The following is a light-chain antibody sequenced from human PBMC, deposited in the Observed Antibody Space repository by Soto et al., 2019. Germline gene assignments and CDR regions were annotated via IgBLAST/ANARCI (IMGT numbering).Light chain of an antibody. CDR1: QNINTW. V-gene: IGKV1-5*03. CDR3: QQYENSWT. CDR2: KAS. Sequence: DIPVTQSPSTLSASVGDRVTIACRASQNINTWLAWYQQKPGKAPKLLIYKASNLESGVPSRFSGSGSGTEFTLTILSLQPDDFATYYCQQYENSWTFGQGTKVESK. J-gene: IGKJ1*01.